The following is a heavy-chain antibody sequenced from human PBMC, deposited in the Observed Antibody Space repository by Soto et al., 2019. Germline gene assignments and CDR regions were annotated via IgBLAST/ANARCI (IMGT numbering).Heavy chain of an antibody. CDR1: AFTFSHYG. CDR3: VRDEDGGPNAFDV. Sequence: QVQLVESGGGVVQPGRSLRLSCAASAFTFSHYGMHWVRQAPGKGLEWVTLISRDGSKKFYRDSVKGRFTISRDNSKNTLYLQMDWLTVEDTAIYYCVRDEDGGPNAFDVWGQGTMVTVSS. CDR2: ISRDGSKK. J-gene: IGHJ3*01. V-gene: IGHV3-33*05. D-gene: IGHD3-16*01.